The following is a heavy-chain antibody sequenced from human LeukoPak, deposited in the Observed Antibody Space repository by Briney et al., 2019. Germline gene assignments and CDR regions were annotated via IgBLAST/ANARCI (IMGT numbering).Heavy chain of an antibody. V-gene: IGHV4-31*03. CDR3: ARERGSSWSTREGVFDY. CDR2: IYYSGST. CDR1: GGSISSGGYY. Sequence: PSQTLSLTCTVSGGSISSGGYYWSWIRQHPGKGLEWIGYIYYSGSTYYNPSLKSRVTISVDTSKNQFSLKLSSVTAADTAVYYCARERGSSWSTREGVFDYWGQGTLVTVSS. J-gene: IGHJ4*02. D-gene: IGHD6-13*01.